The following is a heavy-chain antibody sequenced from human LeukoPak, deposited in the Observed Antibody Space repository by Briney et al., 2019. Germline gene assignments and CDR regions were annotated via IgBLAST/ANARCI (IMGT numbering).Heavy chain of an antibody. D-gene: IGHD3-9*01. V-gene: IGHV4-34*01. CDR2: IYYSGST. CDR3: ARGTNDLLRYFDWLLFGERGYFDY. J-gene: IGHJ4*02. Sequence: SETLSLTCAVYGGSFSGYYWSWIRQPPGKGLEWIGSIYYSGSTYYNPSLKSRVTISVDTSKNQFSLKLSSVTAADTAVYYCARGTNDLLRYFDWLLFGERGYFDYWGQGTLVTVSS. CDR1: GGSFSGYY.